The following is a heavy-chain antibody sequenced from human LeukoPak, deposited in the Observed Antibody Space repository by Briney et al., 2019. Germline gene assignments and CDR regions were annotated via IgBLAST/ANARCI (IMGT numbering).Heavy chain of an antibody. D-gene: IGHD1-26*01. CDR3: ATLWRLGASTGEAFDI. CDR2: IYYSGST. Sequence: PSETLSLTCSVSSGSITSYYWSWLRQPPGKGLEWIRYIYYSGSTNYNPSVKSRVTMSVDTSKNQFSLKLNSVTAADTAVYYCATLWRLGASTGEAFDIWGQGTMVTVSS. J-gene: IGHJ3*02. CDR1: SGSITSYY. V-gene: IGHV4-59*01.